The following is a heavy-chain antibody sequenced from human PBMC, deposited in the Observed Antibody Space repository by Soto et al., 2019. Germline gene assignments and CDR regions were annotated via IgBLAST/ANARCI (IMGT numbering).Heavy chain of an antibody. Sequence: QVQLQQWGAGLLKPSETLSLTCAVYGGSFSGYYWSWIRQPPGKGLEWIGEINHSGSTNYNPSLKSRVTISVDTSKNQFSLKLSSVTAADTAVYYCARNPIYGSGSCLGYWGQGTLVTVSS. D-gene: IGHD3-10*01. CDR1: GGSFSGYY. V-gene: IGHV4-34*01. CDR3: ARNPIYGSGSCLGY. CDR2: INHSGST. J-gene: IGHJ4*02.